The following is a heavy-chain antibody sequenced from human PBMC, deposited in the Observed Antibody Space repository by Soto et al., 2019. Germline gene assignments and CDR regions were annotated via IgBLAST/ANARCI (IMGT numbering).Heavy chain of an antibody. D-gene: IGHD3-16*01. V-gene: IGHV3-48*02. Sequence: EVQLVESGGGLVQPGGSLRLSCAASGFTFSSYSMNWVRQAPGKGLEWVSHISSNSDTTYYADSVKGRFTISRDNAKNSLYLPMNSLRDEDTAVYYCARDPARYAYTCDYWGQGNLVTVSS. J-gene: IGHJ4*02. CDR3: ARDPARYAYTCDY. CDR2: ISSNSDTT. CDR1: GFTFSSYS.